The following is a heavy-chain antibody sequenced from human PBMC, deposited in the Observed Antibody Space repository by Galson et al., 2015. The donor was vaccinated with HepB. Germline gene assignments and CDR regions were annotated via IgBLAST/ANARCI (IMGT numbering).Heavy chain of an antibody. J-gene: IGHJ4*02. Sequence: ALRLSCAASGFTFSSYGMHWVRQAPGKGLEWVAVISYDGSTKLYADSVKGRFTISRDNSKNTLYLQMNSLRAEDTALYYCAKDRQQYLVHELHWGQGTLVTVSS. V-gene: IGHV3-30*18. CDR3: AKDRQQYLVHELH. CDR1: GFTFSSYG. CDR2: ISYDGSTK. D-gene: IGHD1-7*01.